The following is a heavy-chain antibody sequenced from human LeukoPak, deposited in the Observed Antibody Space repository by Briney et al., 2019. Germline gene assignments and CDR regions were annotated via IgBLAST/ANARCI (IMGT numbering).Heavy chain of an antibody. D-gene: IGHD3-22*01. J-gene: IGHJ4*02. Sequence: GGSLRLSCVASGFTFTSYAMSWVRQAPGKGLEWISAISADGRSTYHADSVKGRFTISRGISKNTLYLQMNSLRAEDTAVYYCAKVAGSSGYYPDFWGQGTLVTVSS. V-gene: IGHV3-23*01. CDR3: AKVAGSSGYYPDF. CDR2: ISADGRST. CDR1: GFTFTSYA.